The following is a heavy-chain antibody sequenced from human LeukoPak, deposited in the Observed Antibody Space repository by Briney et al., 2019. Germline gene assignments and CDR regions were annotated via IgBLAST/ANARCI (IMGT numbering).Heavy chain of an antibody. D-gene: IGHD4-17*01. CDR3: VRDPTAVSNQPQYSFDS. CDR2: ISYSGGAQK. V-gene: IGHV3-30*04. Sequence: GGSLRLSCAASGFTFASYAMSWVRQAPGKGLEWVAVISYSGGAQKFYADSVNGRFTISRDNSKNTLSLQMDSLRPDDTAVYYCVRDPTAVSNQPQYSFDSWGQGTLVIVSS. J-gene: IGHJ4*02. CDR1: GFTFASYA.